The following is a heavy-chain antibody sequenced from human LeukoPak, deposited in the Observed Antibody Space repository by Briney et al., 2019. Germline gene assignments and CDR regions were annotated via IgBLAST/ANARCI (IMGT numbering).Heavy chain of an antibody. D-gene: IGHD2-15*01. Sequence: GESLKISCKGSGYSFTSYWIGWVRQMPGQGLEWMGIIFPGDSDTRYSPSFQGQVTISADKSISTAYLQWSSLKASDTAIYYCASEYCSGGNCYFDYWGQGTLVTVSS. CDR2: IFPGDSDT. CDR3: ASEYCSGGNCYFDY. J-gene: IGHJ4*02. V-gene: IGHV5-51*01. CDR1: GYSFTSYW.